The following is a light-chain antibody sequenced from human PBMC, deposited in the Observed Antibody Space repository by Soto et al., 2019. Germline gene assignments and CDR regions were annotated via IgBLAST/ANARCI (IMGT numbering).Light chain of an antibody. Sequence: EIVMTQSPATLSVSPGERATLSWRASQSISNNVAWYQQKPGQAPRLLISGASTRATGIPARFSGSGSGTEFTLTISSLQSEDFAVYYCQQYNDWPPRTFGHGTKLEIK. V-gene: IGKV3-15*01. CDR2: GAS. CDR3: QQYNDWPPRT. CDR1: QSISNN. J-gene: IGKJ2*02.